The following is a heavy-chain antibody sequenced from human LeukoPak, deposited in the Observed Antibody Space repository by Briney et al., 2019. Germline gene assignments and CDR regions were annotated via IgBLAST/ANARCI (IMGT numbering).Heavy chain of an antibody. CDR2: IIGSGGRT. J-gene: IGHJ5*02. Sequence: GQSLRLSCAASGFTFSSYAMSWVRQAPGKGLEWVSAIIGSGGRTYYADSVKGRFTISRDNSKNTLYLQMNSLRAEDTAVYYCAKEQGRQWLVSWFDPWGQGTLVTVSS. V-gene: IGHV3-23*01. CDR3: AKEQGRQWLVSWFDP. CDR1: GFTFSSYA. D-gene: IGHD6-19*01.